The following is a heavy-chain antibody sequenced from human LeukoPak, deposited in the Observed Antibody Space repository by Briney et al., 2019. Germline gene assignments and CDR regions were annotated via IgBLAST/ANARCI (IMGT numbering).Heavy chain of an antibody. CDR3: AKDRGLPGYSSGWYDY. CDR1: GFTVSSKY. CDR2: ISWNTGSI. Sequence: GGSLRLSCAASGFTVSSKYMSWVRQAPGKGLEWVSGISWNTGSIGNADSVKGRFTISRYNAKNSLYLQMNSLRAEDTALYYCAKDRGLPGYSSGWYDYWGQGTLVTVSS. V-gene: IGHV3-9*01. D-gene: IGHD6-19*01. J-gene: IGHJ4*02.